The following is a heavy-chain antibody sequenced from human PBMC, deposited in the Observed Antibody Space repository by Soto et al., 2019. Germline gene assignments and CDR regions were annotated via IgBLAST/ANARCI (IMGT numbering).Heavy chain of an antibody. CDR2: IIPIFGTA. V-gene: IGHV1-69*01. CDR1: GGTFSRHA. J-gene: IGHJ4*02. D-gene: IGHD3-22*01. Sequence: QVQLVQSGAEVRKPGSSVKVSCKASGGTFSRHAISWVRQAPGQGLEWMGGIIPIFGTANHGQKFQGRVRIIADESTSTVYMEWSSLRSEDTDMYYCARGWGYDSNDYYYAYWGQGTLVIVSS. CDR3: ARGWGYDSNDYYYAY.